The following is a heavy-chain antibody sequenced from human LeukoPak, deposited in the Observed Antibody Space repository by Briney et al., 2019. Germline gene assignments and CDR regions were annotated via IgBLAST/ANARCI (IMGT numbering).Heavy chain of an antibody. CDR3: ARRASGYSSGWYGAQDGDAFDI. Sequence: GGSLRLSCAASGFTFSSYWMSWVRQAPGKGLEWVANIKQDGSEKYYVDSVKGRFTISRDNAKNSLYLQMNSLRAEDTAVYYCARRASGYSSGWYGAQDGDAFDIWGQGTMVTVSS. J-gene: IGHJ3*02. D-gene: IGHD6-19*01. V-gene: IGHV3-7*01. CDR2: IKQDGSEK. CDR1: GFTFSSYW.